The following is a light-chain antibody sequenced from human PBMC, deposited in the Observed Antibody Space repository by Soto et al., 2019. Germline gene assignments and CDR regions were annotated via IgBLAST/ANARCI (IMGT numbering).Light chain of an antibody. V-gene: IGKV1-6*02. J-gene: IGKJ1*01. CDR1: QGISTE. CDR2: AAS. CDR3: LQDYNYPRT. Sequence: AIQMTQSPSSLSASVGDRVTITCRASQGISTELGWYQQRPGEAPKLLIYAASTLQSGVPSRFSGSGSGTDFTLTISSLEPEDFATYYCLQDYNYPRTFGQGTKVEIK.